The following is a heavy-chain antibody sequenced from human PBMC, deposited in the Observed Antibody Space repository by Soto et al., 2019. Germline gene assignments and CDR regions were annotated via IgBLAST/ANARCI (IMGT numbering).Heavy chain of an antibody. CDR2: IYYSGST. V-gene: IGHV4-39*07. Sequence: SETLSLTCTVSGGSISSSNYYWGWIRQPPGKGLEWIGSIYYSGSTYYNPSLKSRVTISVDTSKNQFSLKLSSVTAEDTALYYCARGRATAMVPYDYWGQGTLVTVSS. J-gene: IGHJ4*02. D-gene: IGHD5-18*01. CDR3: ARGRATAMVPYDY. CDR1: GGSISSSNYY.